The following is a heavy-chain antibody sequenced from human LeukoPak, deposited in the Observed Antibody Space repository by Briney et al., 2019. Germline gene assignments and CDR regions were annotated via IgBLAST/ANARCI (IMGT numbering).Heavy chain of an antibody. J-gene: IGHJ4*02. Sequence: ASVKVSCKASGYTFTSYGISWVRQAPGQGLEWMGWISAYKGNTNYAQKLQGRVTMTTDTSTSTAYMELRSLRSDDTAVYYCARDLRGYCSGGSCLELDYWGQGTLVTVSS. V-gene: IGHV1-18*01. CDR3: ARDLRGYCSGGSCLELDY. D-gene: IGHD2-15*01. CDR2: ISAYKGNT. CDR1: GYTFTSYG.